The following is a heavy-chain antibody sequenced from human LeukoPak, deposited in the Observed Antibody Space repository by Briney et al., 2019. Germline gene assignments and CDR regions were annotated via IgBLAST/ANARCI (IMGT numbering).Heavy chain of an antibody. CDR2: LTDSGDAT. J-gene: IGHJ4*02. D-gene: IGHD1-1*01. V-gene: IGHV3-23*01. CDR1: GFTFSHYA. Sequence: GGSLRLSCAVSGFTFSHYAMSWVRQAPGTGLEWVGSLTDSGDATYYADSVKGRLTISRDNSKNTQYLQMNSLRVDDTAVYYCVKDRPNWPIDYWGQGTLVTVSS. CDR3: VKDRPNWPIDY.